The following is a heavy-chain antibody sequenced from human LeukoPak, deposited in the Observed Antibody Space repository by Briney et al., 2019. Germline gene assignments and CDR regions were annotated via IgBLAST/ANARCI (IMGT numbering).Heavy chain of an antibody. CDR2: ISISSSYI. D-gene: IGHD2-21*02. CDR1: GFTFSSYS. CDR3: ARRLQVVTAMTYDAFDI. V-gene: IGHV3-21*01. Sequence: GGSLRLSCAASGFTFSSYSMNWVRQAPGKGLEWVSSISISSSYIYYADSVKGRFTISRDNAKNSLYLQMNSLRAEDTAVYYCARRLQVVTAMTYDAFDIWGQGTMVTVSS. J-gene: IGHJ3*02.